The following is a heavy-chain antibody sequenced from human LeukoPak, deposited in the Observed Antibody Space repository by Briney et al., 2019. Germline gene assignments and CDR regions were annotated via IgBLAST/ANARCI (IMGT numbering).Heavy chain of an antibody. CDR3: ARDWVYKIDC. Sequence: LSGGSLRLSCETAGFTFSSYVMHWVRRTPGKGLVWVSRISHDGIISYADSVKGRFTISRDNAKNTLILQMNSLRVEDTAVYYCARDWVYKIDCWGRGTLVTVSS. V-gene: IGHV3-74*01. CDR2: ISHDGII. J-gene: IGHJ4*02. D-gene: IGHD5-24*01. CDR1: GFTFSSYV.